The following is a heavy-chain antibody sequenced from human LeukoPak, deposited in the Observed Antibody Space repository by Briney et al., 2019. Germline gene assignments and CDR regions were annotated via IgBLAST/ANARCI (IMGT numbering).Heavy chain of an antibody. Sequence: GGSLRLSCAASGFTLSSYAMSWVRQAPGKGLEWVSAISDSGNTYHADSVKGRFTISRDNAKNSLYLQMNSLRAEDTAVYYCARDYGGSSPFDYWGQGTLVTVSS. V-gene: IGHV3-23*01. CDR1: GFTLSSYA. CDR2: ISDSGNT. J-gene: IGHJ4*02. D-gene: IGHD4-23*01. CDR3: ARDYGGSSPFDY.